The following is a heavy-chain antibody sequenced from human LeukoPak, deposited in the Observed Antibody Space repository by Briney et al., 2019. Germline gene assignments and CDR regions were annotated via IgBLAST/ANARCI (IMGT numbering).Heavy chain of an antibody. V-gene: IGHV3-7*01. D-gene: IGHD2-15*01. CDR1: GFTFSTYW. CDR2: IKQDGSEN. Sequence: PGGSLRLSCAASGFTFSTYWMSWVRQAPGKGLEWVANIKQDGSENYYVDSVRGRFTISRDNAENSLYLQMNSLRADDTAVYYCARDPGYLSRTYFDYWGQGTLVTVSS. J-gene: IGHJ4*02. CDR3: ARDPGYLSRTYFDY.